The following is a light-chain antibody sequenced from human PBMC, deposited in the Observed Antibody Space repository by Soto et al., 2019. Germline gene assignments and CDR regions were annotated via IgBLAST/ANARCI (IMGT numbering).Light chain of an antibody. Sequence: EIVLTQSPGTLSLSPGERATLSCRASQSVSSSYLAWYQQKPGKAPRLLIYGASSRATGIPDRFSGSGSGTDFTLTISRLEPEDVAVYYCQEYGSSPTSTFGQGTRLYIK. V-gene: IGKV3-20*01. CDR2: GAS. CDR3: QEYGSSPTST. CDR1: QSVSSSY. J-gene: IGKJ5*01.